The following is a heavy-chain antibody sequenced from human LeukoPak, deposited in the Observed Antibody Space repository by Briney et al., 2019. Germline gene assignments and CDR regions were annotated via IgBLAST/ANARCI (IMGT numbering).Heavy chain of an antibody. CDR1: GGTFSSYA. D-gene: IGHD6-19*01. J-gene: IGHJ5*02. CDR3: ARDYSRGWGNWFDP. Sequence: SVKVSCKASGGTFSSYAISWVRQGPGQGLEWMGGIIPIFGTANYAQKFQGRVTITADKSTSTAYMELSSLRSEDTAVYYCARDYSRGWGNWFDPWGQGTLVTVSS. CDR2: IIPIFGTA. V-gene: IGHV1-69*06.